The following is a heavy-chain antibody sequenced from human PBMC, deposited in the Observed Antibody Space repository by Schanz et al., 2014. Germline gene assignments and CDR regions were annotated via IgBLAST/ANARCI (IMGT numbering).Heavy chain of an antibody. J-gene: IGHJ4*02. CDR1: GYTFISYG. D-gene: IGHD6-13*01. CDR2: MNPNSGNP. Sequence: QVQLVQSGAEVRKPGASVKVSCKASGYTFISYGINWVRQAPGQGLEWLGWMNPNSGNPGFAQKFRGRVTITADKSTFTAYMDVSSLRSEDTAVYYCASSGAGYSSSWDFDYWGQGTLVTVSS. CDR3: ASSGAGYSSSWDFDY. V-gene: IGHV1-8*01.